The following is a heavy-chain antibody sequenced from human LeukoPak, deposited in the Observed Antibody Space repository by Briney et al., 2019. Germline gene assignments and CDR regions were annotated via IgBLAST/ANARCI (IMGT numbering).Heavy chain of an antibody. J-gene: IGHJ6*03. Sequence: GGSLRLSCAASGFTFSSYELNWVRQAPGKGLEWVSYISSSGSTIKYADSVKGRFTISRGNAKNSLYLQMNSLRAEDTAVYYCAREGRFLEWLLYYYYYMDVWGKGTTVTVSS. CDR2: ISSSGSTI. V-gene: IGHV3-48*03. D-gene: IGHD3-3*01. CDR1: GFTFSSYE. CDR3: AREGRFLEWLLYYYYYMDV.